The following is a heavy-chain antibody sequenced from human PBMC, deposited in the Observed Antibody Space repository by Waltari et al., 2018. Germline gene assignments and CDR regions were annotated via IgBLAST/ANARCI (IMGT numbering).Heavy chain of an antibody. CDR3: AKRGVFGSGNSFKNNWFDS. J-gene: IGHJ5*01. V-gene: IGHV3-23*01. CDR1: DFTFTTYA. Sequence: EPRLLESGGGLVQPGGSLRLSCSASDFTFTTYAMPRGRQAPGKGLKWCSTISGNGGGTYYADSVRGRFTISRDNSYNTLYLQMNSLRDEDTAIYYCAKRGVFGSGNSFKNNWFDSWGQGTLVTVSS. D-gene: IGHD3-10*01. CDR2: ISGNGGGT.